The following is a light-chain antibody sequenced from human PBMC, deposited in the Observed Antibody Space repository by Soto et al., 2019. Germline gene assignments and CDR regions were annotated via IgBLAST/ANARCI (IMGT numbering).Light chain of an antibody. CDR1: SSDVGGYNY. CDR3: CSYAGSYYV. CDR2: DVS. J-gene: IGLJ1*01. V-gene: IGLV2-11*01. Sequence: QSALTQPRSVSGSPGQXXTISCTGTSSDVGGYNYVSWYQQHPGKAPKLMIYDVSKRPSGVPDRFSGSKSGNTASLTISGLQAEDEADYYCCSYAGSYYVFGTGTKVTVL.